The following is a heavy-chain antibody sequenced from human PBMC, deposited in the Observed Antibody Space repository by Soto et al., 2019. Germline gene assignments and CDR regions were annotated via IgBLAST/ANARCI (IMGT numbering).Heavy chain of an antibody. V-gene: IGHV3-23*01. Sequence: DVELSESGGGLVQPGGSLRLSCAASGFNFRSYAMSWVRRAPGKGLEWVSAISGSGGTSYFADSVRGRFTISRDNSKNTLYLQLSSLRVEDTAEYFCAKGRGSSWTIDYWGHGTLVTV. D-gene: IGHD6-13*01. CDR3: AKGRGSSWTIDY. J-gene: IGHJ4*01. CDR1: GFNFRSYA. CDR2: ISGSGGTS.